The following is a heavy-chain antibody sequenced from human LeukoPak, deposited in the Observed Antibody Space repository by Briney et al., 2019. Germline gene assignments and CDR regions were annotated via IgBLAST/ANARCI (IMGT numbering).Heavy chain of an antibody. V-gene: IGHV3-15*01. CDR1: GFTFSNAW. CDR2: IKSKTDGGTT. Sequence: GGSLRLSCAASGFTFSNAWMSWVRQAPGKGLEWVGRIKSKTDGGTTDYAAPVKGRFTISRDDSKNTLYLQMNSLKTEDTAVYYCTTVGRYFDWLYLIDYWGQGPMVTVSS. CDR3: TTVGRYFDWLYLIDY. J-gene: IGHJ4*02. D-gene: IGHD3-9*01.